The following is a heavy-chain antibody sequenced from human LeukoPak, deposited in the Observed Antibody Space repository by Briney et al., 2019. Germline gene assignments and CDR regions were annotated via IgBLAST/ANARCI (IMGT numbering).Heavy chain of an antibody. CDR3: ARNIVGATKAFDI. D-gene: IGHD1-26*01. CDR1: GYTFTGYY. V-gene: IGHV1-2*02. J-gene: IGHJ3*02. Sequence: ASVKVSCKASGYTFTGYYMHWVRQAPGQGLEWMGWINPNSGGTNYAQKFQGRVTMTRDTSISTAYMELSRLRSDDTAVYHCARNIVGATKAFDIWGQGTMVTVSS. CDR2: INPNSGGT.